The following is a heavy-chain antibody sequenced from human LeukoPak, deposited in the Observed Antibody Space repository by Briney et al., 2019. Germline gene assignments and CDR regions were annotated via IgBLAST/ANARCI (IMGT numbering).Heavy chain of an antibody. CDR1: GFTFSSYA. Sequence: PGGSLRLSCAASGFTFSSYAMHWVRQAPGKGLEWVSGISWNSGSIGYADSVKGRFTISRDNAKNSLYLQMNSLRAEDTALYYCAKDTAAAGTGWYLDLWRRGPLATVSS. J-gene: IGHJ2*01. D-gene: IGHD6-13*01. CDR3: AKDTAAAGTGWYLDL. V-gene: IGHV3-9*01. CDR2: ISWNSGSI.